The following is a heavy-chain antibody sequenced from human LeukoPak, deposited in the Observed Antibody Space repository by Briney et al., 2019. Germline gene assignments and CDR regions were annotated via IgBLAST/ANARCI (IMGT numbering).Heavy chain of an antibody. D-gene: IGHD3-22*01. J-gene: IGHJ4*02. V-gene: IGHV3-11*04. CDR1: GFTFSDYY. CDR3: ARALYYYDSSGYYPLDY. Sequence: PGGSLGLSCAASGFTFSDYYMSWIRQAPGKGLEWVSYISSSGSTIYYADSVKGRFTISRDNAKNSLYLQMNSLRAEDTAVYYCARALYYYDSSGYYPLDYWGQGTLVTVSS. CDR2: ISSSGSTI.